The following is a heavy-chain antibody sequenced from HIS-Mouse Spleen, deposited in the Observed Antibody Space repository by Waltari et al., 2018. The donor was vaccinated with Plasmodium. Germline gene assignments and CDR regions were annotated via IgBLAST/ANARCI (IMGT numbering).Heavy chain of an antibody. J-gene: IGHJ4*02. CDR3: ARDRITGTSYFDY. Sequence: QLQLQESGPGLVKPSETLSLTCTVSGVSLSSSSSYWGWTRQPPGKGLEWIGSIYYSGSTYYNPSLKSRVTISVDTSKNQFSLKLSSVTAADTAVYYCARDRITGTSYFDYWGQGTLVTVSS. V-gene: IGHV4-39*07. CDR2: IYYSGST. D-gene: IGHD1-7*01. CDR1: GVSLSSSSSY.